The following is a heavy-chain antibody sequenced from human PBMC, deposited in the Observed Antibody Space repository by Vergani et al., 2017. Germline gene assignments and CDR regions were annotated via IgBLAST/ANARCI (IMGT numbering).Heavy chain of an antibody. D-gene: IGHD1-26*01. CDR3: AGEGWELLRAFDI. V-gene: IGHV3-74*03. CDR1: GFSFNSYW. J-gene: IGHJ3*02. Sequence: DVHLAESGGGFFQPGGSLRLSCSASGFSFNSYWMHWVRQVPGKGLLWVSRIKSDGSITAYADSVKGRFTISRDNSKNTLYLQMNSLRAEDTAVYYCAGEGWELLRAFDIWGQGTMVTVSS. CDR2: IKSDGSIT.